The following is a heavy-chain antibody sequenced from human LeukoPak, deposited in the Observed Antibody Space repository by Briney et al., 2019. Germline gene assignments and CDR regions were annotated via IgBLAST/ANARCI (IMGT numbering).Heavy chain of an antibody. Sequence: ASVKVSCKASGGTFSSYAISWVRQAPGQGLEWMGGIIPIFGTANYAQKFQGRVTITADESTSTAYMELSSLRSEDTAVYYCADLGRKGHNWFDPWGQGNLGTVSS. CDR2: IIPIFGTA. CDR1: GGTFSSYA. D-gene: IGHD2-15*01. CDR3: ADLGRKGHNWFDP. V-gene: IGHV1-69*13. J-gene: IGHJ5*02.